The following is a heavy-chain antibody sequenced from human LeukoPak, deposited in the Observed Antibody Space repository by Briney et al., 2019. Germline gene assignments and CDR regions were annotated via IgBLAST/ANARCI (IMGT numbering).Heavy chain of an antibody. J-gene: IGHJ6*03. CDR2: ISYDGSNK. CDR3: AKEEWVYGSGSYRGDYMDV. Sequence: GGSLRLSCAASGFTFSSYSMNWVRQAPGKGLEWVAVISYDGSNKYYADSVKGRFTISRDNSKNALYLQMNSLRAEDTAVYYCAKEEWVYGSGSYRGDYMDVWGKGTTVTVSS. D-gene: IGHD3-10*01. V-gene: IGHV3-30*18. CDR1: GFTFSSYS.